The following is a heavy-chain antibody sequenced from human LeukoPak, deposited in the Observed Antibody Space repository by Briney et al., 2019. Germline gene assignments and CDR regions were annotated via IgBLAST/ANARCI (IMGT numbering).Heavy chain of an antibody. Sequence: GGSLRLSCAASGFTVSSNYMSWVRQAPGKGLEWVSVIYSGGSTYYADSVKGRFTISRDNSKNTLYLQMNSLRAEDTAVYYCARSIGYCSGGSCYAEDYYYYMDVWGKGTTVTISS. CDR1: GFTVSSNY. CDR2: IYSGGST. CDR3: ARSIGYCSGGSCYAEDYYYYMDV. J-gene: IGHJ6*03. V-gene: IGHV3-53*01. D-gene: IGHD2-15*01.